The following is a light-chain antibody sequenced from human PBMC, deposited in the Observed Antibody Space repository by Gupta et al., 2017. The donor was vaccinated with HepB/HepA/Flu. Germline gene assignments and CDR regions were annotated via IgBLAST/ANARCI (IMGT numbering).Light chain of an antibody. CDR2: GNS. J-gene: IGLJ1*01. CDR1: SPNIGAGYD. V-gene: IGLV1-40*01. CDR3: QSYDSSLSGSYV. Sequence: QSVLTQPPSVSGAPGQRVTISCTESSPNIGAGYDVHWYQQLPGTAPKLLIYGNSNRPSGVPDRFSGSKSGTSASLAITGLQAEDEADYYCQSYDSSLSGSYVFGTGTKVTVL.